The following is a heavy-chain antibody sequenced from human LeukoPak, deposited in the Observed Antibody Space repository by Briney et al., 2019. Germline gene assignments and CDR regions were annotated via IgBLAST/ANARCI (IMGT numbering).Heavy chain of an antibody. V-gene: IGHV3-48*03. CDR2: ISSSGSII. Sequence: GGSLRLSCAASGFTFRSCELSWVRQAPAKGLEWVSYISSSGSIIYYADSVKGRFTISRGSAKNSLYLQMNSLRAEDTAVYYCARHDNHSNSDAFDVWGQGTMVTVSS. J-gene: IGHJ3*01. D-gene: IGHD4-11*01. CDR3: ARHDNHSNSDAFDV. CDR1: GFTFRSCE.